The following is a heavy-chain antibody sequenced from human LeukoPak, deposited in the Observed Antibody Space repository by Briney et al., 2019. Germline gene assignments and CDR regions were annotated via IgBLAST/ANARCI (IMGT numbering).Heavy chain of an antibody. J-gene: IGHJ2*01. V-gene: IGHV4-4*08. CDR1: DDSISDYY. CDR3: ARTHCSTASCYAGATAYFDL. Sequence: PSGTLSLTCTVSDDSISDYYRGWIRQPPGKGLEWIGYIHNSGTSTYNLSLKSRVTISVDTSKNHFSLNLSFVTAADTAVYYCARTHCSTASCYAGATAYFDLWGRGILVTVSS. D-gene: IGHD2-2*01. CDR2: IHNSGTS.